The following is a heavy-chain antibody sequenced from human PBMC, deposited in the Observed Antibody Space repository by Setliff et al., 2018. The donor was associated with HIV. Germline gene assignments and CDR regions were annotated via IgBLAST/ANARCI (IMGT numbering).Heavy chain of an antibody. CDR2: INYSGNT. CDR3: AREYSGSGINFNPLT. V-gene: IGHV4-4*02. Sequence: SETLSLTCAVSGVSISSRNWWSWVRQPPGKGLGWIGEINYSGNTNYNPSLKTRVTISVDKSKNQFFLNLKSVTAADTAVYFCAREYSGSGINFNPLTWGQGTLVTVSS. J-gene: IGHJ5*02. CDR1: GVSISSRNW. D-gene: IGHD3-10*01.